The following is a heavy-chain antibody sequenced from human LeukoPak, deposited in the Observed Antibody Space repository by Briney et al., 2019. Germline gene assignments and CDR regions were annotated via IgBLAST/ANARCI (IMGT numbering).Heavy chain of an antibody. CDR3: ARYCSSTSCSYDAFDI. D-gene: IGHD2-2*01. CDR1: GYTFTSYG. J-gene: IGHJ3*02. CDR2: ISAYNGNT. Sequence: ASVKVSCKASGYTFTSYGISWVRQAPGQGLEWMGWISAYNGNTNYAQKLQGRVTMTTDSSTSTAYMELRSLRSDDTAVYYCARYCSSTSCSYDAFDIWGQGTMVTVSS. V-gene: IGHV1-18*01.